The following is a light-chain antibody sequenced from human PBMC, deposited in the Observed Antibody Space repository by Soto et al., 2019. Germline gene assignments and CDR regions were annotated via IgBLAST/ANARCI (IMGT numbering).Light chain of an antibody. CDR2: DAS. Sequence: DIQMTQPPSTLSASVGDRVTITCRASQSISSWLAWYQQKPGKAPKLLIYDASSLESGVPSRFSGSGSGTEFTLTISSLQPDDFATYYCQQYNSYWPFGQGTKV. CDR1: QSISSW. J-gene: IGKJ1*01. CDR3: QQYNSYWP. V-gene: IGKV1-5*01.